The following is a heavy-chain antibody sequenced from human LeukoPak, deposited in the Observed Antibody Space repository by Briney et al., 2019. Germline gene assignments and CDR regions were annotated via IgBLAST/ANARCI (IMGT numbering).Heavy chain of an antibody. J-gene: IGHJ4*02. CDR2: ISYDGSNK. D-gene: IGHD3-10*01. V-gene: IGHV3-30*03. CDR3: TTAMGGTHGY. CDR1: GFTFSSYG. Sequence: GRSLRLSCAASGFTFSSYGMHWVRQAPGKGLEWVAVISYDGSNKYYADSVKGRFTISRDNSKNTLYLRMNSLRAEDTAVYYCTTAMGGTHGYWGPGTLVTVSS.